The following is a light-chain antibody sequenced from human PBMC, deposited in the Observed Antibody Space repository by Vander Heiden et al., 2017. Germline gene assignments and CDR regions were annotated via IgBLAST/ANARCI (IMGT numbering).Light chain of an antibody. CDR1: SRDIGTVNL. Sequence: QSALTQPASVSGSPGQSITISCTGTSRDIGTVNLVSWYQQHPGKVPKLIVFEVTQRPSGVSKRFSGSKSGNTASLTISGLQAEDEADYYCCSYIGNTRLIFGGGTKLTVL. J-gene: IGLJ2*01. CDR3: CSYIGNTRLI. CDR2: EVT. V-gene: IGLV2-23*02.